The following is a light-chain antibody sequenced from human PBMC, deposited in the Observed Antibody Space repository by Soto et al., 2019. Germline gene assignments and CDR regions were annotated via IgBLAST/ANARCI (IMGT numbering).Light chain of an antibody. CDR3: SSYTSNNTYV. J-gene: IGLJ1*01. V-gene: IGLV2-14*03. CDR2: DVS. Sequence: QSALAQPASVSGSPGQAITISCSGTSSDVGASNYVSWYQQHPGKAPKLMIYDVSNRPSGVSNRFSGSKSGNTASLTISGLRAEDEADYYCSSYTSNNTYVFGTGTKVTVL. CDR1: SSDVGASNY.